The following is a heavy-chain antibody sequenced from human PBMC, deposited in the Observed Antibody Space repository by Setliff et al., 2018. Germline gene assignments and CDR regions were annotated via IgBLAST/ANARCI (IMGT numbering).Heavy chain of an antibody. D-gene: IGHD1-26*01. J-gene: IGHJ6*03. CDR1: GGLTSRQY. Sequence: SETLSLTCTVSGGLTSRQYWSWIRQPPGKGLGWIGYINYSGSTSYNPPLKSRVTISADTSKNQFFLKMDSVTAADTAVDYCARVAGAKVNYMDVWGKGTTVTVSS. CDR3: ARVAGAKVNYMDV. V-gene: IGHV4-59*11. CDR2: INYSGST.